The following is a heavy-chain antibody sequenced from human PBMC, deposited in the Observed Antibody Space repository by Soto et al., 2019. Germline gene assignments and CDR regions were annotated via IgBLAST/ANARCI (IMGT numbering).Heavy chain of an antibody. D-gene: IGHD3-3*01. CDR1: GGSISSSSYY. V-gene: IGHV4-39*01. CDR3: ARQRARGVVITFVDY. CDR2: IYYSGST. Sequence: SETLSLTCTVSGGSISSSSYYWGWIRQPPGKGLEWIGSIYYSGSTYYNPSLKSRVTISVDTSKNQFSLKLSSVTAADTAVYYCARQRARGVVITFVDYWGQGTLVTAPQ. J-gene: IGHJ4*02.